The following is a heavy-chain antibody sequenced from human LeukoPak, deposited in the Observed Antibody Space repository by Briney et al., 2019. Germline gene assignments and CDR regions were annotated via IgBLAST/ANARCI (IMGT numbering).Heavy chain of an antibody. Sequence: SETLSLTCTVSAGSISSYYWSWIRQPPGKGLEWIGYIDYSGSTNYNPSLKSRVTISVDTSKNQFSLKLSSVTAADTAVYYCARGGYYYGSGSRPGLLIDYWGQGTLVTVSS. CDR1: AGSISSYY. CDR2: IDYSGST. D-gene: IGHD3-10*01. CDR3: ARGGYYYGSGSRPGLLIDY. V-gene: IGHV4-59*01. J-gene: IGHJ4*02.